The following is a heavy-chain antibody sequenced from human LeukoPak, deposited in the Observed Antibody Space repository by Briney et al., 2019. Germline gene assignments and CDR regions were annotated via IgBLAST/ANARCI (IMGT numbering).Heavy chain of an antibody. J-gene: IGHJ6*03. CDR1: VYTFTSYD. D-gene: IGHD2-2*01. CDR3: AVVPAKRRGYYYYYMDV. V-gene: IGHV1-8*01. Sequence: ASVTVSCKASVYTFTSYDINWVRQAGGQGREWMGWMNPNRGKTGYAQKFQGRVTMTRNNSIRTAYMELSSLRSEDTAVYYCAVVPAKRRGYYYYYMDVWGKGTTVTVSS. CDR2: MNPNRGKT.